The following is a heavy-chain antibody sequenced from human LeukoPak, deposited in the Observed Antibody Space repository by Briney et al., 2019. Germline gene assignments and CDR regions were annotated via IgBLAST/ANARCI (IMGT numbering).Heavy chain of an antibody. D-gene: IGHD6-19*01. J-gene: IGHJ4*02. CDR3: ASQQWLVQLFDY. Sequence: SQTLSLTCTVSGGSISSGGYYWSWIRQPPGKGLEWIGEINHSGSTNYNPSLKSRVTISVDTSKNQFSLKLSSVTAADTAVYYCASQQWLVQLFDYWGQGTLVTVSS. CDR1: GGSISSGGYY. CDR2: INHSGST. V-gene: IGHV4-30-2*01.